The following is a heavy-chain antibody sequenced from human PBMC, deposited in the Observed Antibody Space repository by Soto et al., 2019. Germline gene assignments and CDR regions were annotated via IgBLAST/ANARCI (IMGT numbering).Heavy chain of an antibody. V-gene: IGHV3-30*18. CDR2: ISYHGRDK. D-gene: IGHD4-17*01. Sequence: QVQLVESGGGVVQPGRSLRLSCAASGFTFSNYGMHWVRQAPGKGLEWVAVISYHGRDKYYADSVKGRFTISRDNSKNTLYLEMNSLRAEDTAVYYCAKDHLMTTVTTVGYWGQGTRVTVSS. J-gene: IGHJ4*02. CDR3: AKDHLMTTVTTVGY. CDR1: GFTFSNYG.